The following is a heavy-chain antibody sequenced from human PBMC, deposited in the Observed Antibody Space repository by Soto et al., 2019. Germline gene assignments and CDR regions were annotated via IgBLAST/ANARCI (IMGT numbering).Heavy chain of an antibody. J-gene: IGHJ6*02. D-gene: IGHD3-9*01. V-gene: IGHV3-21*01. CDR2: ISSSSSYI. CDR1: GFTFSSYS. CDR3: ARGYYDILTAYYYYGMDV. Sequence: LILSCAASGFTFSSYSRNWVRQAPGKGLEWVSSISSSSSYIYYADSVKGRFTISRDNAKNSLYLQMNSLRAEDTAVYYCARGYYDILTAYYYYGMDVWGQGTTVTVSS.